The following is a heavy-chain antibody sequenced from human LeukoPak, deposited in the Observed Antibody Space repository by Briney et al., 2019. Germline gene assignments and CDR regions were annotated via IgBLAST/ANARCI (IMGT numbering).Heavy chain of an antibody. CDR3: ARHNGRRSNGWNGAFDI. J-gene: IGHJ3*02. CDR1: GYDFASYW. Sequence: GESLQISCEGSGYDFASYWIGWVRQKPGKGLNLMGITWPDDSERRYSPSFQGQVTISADKSVRIVYLQWTSLKASDTAMYYCARHNGRRSNGWNGAFDIWGQGTMVTVSS. CDR2: TWPDDSER. V-gene: IGHV5-51*01. D-gene: IGHD6-19*01.